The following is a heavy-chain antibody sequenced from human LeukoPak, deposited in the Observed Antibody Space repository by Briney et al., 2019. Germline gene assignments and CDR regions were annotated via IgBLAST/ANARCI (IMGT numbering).Heavy chain of an antibody. CDR1: GFTFSTYA. J-gene: IGHJ4*02. CDR2: IGGSGGGT. V-gene: IGHV3-23*01. CDR3: AKAGIGVVGYFDY. Sequence: PGGSLRLSCAAPGFTFSTYAMSWVPRAPGRGVEGVSAIGGSGGGTYYADSVKGRCTISRDNSKNTLYLQMSSLRDEDTALYYCAKAGIGVVGYFDYWGQGTLVTVSS. D-gene: IGHD6-19*01.